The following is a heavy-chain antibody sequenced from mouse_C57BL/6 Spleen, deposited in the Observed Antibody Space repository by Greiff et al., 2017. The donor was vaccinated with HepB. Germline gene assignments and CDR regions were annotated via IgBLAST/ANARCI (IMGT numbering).Heavy chain of an antibody. CDR2: ISSGGSYT. J-gene: IGHJ2*01. D-gene: IGHD1-1*02. CDR1: GFTFSSYG. CDR3: ARREGGHYFDY. V-gene: IGHV5-6*02. Sequence: DVMLVESGGDLVKPGGSLKLSCAASGFTFSSYGMSWVRQTPDKRLEWVATISSGGSYTYYPDSVKGRFTISRDNAKNTLYLRMSSLKAEDTAMYYCARREGGHYFDYWGQGTTLTVSS.